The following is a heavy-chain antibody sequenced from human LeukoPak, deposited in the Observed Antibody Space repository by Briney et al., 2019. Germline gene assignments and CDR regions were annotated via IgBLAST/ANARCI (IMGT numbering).Heavy chain of an antibody. D-gene: IGHD3-22*01. CDR2: ISYDGSNK. CDR1: GFTFSSYG. J-gene: IGHJ4*02. CDR3: AKDADDSSGYDYPDY. Sequence: GGSLRLSCAASGFTFSSYGMHWVRQAPGKGLGWVAVISYDGSNKYYADSVKGRFTIPRDNSKNTLYLQMNSLRAEDTAVYYCAKDADDSSGYDYPDYWGQGTLVTVSS. V-gene: IGHV3-30*18.